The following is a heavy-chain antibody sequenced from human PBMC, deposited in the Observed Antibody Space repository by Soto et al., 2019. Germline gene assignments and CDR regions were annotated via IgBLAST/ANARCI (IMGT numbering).Heavy chain of an antibody. CDR3: ARGSSGYYSNWFDP. V-gene: IGHV4-34*01. CDR1: GGSFSGYY. Sequence: LETLSLTCAVYGGSFSGYYWSWIRQPPGKGLEWIGEINHSGSTNYNPSLKSRVTISVDTSKNQFSLKLSSVTAADTAVYYCARGSSGYYSNWFDPWGQGTLVTVSS. CDR2: INHSGST. J-gene: IGHJ5*02. D-gene: IGHD3-22*01.